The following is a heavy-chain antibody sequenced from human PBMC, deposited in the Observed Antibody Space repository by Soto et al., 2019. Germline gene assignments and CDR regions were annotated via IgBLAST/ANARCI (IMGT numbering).Heavy chain of an antibody. V-gene: IGHV3-9*01. CDR3: AKDTYYDRALDY. CDR1: GFTFDDYA. CDR2: ISWNSGSI. Sequence: ESGGGLVQPGRSLRLSCAASGFTFDDYAMHWVRQAPGKGLEWVSGISWNSGSIGYADSVKGRFTISRDNAKNSLYLQMNSLRAEDTALYYCAKDTYYDRALDYWGQGTLVTVSS. D-gene: IGHD3-22*01. J-gene: IGHJ4*02.